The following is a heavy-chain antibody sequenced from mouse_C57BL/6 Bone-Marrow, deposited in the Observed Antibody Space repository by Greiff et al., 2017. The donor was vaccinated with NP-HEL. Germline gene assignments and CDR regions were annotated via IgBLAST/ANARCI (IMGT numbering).Heavy chain of an antibody. CDR2: IYPGNSDT. CDR3: TCYGSSPPY. V-gene: IGHV1-5*01. D-gene: IGHD1-1*01. J-gene: IGHJ3*01. Sequence: EVKLVESGTVLARPGASVKMSCKTSGYTFTSYWMHWVKQRPGQGLEWIGAIYPGNSDTSYNQKFKGKAKLTAVTSASTAYMELSSLTNEDAAVYYCTCYGSSPPYWGQGTLVTVSA. CDR1: GYTFTSYW.